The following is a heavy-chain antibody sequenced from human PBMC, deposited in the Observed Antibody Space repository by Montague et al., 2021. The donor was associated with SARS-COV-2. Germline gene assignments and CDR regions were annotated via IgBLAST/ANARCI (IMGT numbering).Heavy chain of an antibody. D-gene: IGHD6-13*01. CDR2: ISSTGSNT. CDR3: AKALGSNWYAIGYMDV. V-gene: IGHV3-23*01. CDR1: GFTFDGYA. Sequence: SLRLSCAASGFTFDGYAMTWVRQAPGRGLEWVSTISSTGSNTYYADSVKGRFTVSRDNSKNTLSLQMNSVNAEDRAVYHCAKALGSNWYAIGYMDVWGKGTTVTVSS. J-gene: IGHJ6*03.